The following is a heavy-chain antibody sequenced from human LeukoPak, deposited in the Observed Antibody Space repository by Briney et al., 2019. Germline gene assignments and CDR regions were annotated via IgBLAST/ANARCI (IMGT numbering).Heavy chain of an antibody. D-gene: IGHD2-2*01. V-gene: IGHV3-30*04. CDR2: ISYDGSNR. CDR3: ARDKGYCSSTSCYGYYYYGMDV. J-gene: IGHJ6*04. CDR1: GFTFSSYA. Sequence: GGSLRLSCAASGFTFSSYAMHWVRQAPGKGLEWVAVISYDGSNRYYADSVKGRFTTSRDNSKNTLYLQMNSLRAEDTAVYYCARDKGYCSSTSCYGYYYYGMDVWGKGTTVTVSS.